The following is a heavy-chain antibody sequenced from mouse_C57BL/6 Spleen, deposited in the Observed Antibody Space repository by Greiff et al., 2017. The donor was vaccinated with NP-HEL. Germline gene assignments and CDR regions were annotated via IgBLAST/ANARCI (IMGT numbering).Heavy chain of an antibody. J-gene: IGHJ4*01. D-gene: IGHD3-1*01. Sequence: EVQLQESGPELVKPGDSVKISCKASGYSFTGYFMNRVMQSHGKSLEWIGRINPYNGDTFYNQKFKGKATLTVDKSSSTAHMELRSLTSEDSAVYYCARSGGPLYAMDYWGQGTSVTVSS. CDR2: INPYNGDT. CDR3: ARSGGPLYAMDY. CDR1: GYSFTGYF. V-gene: IGHV1-20*01.